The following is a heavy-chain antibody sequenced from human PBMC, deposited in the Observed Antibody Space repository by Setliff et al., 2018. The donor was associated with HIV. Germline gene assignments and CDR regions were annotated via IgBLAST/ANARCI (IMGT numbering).Heavy chain of an antibody. Sequence: ASVKVSCVASGFTFSSYAMHWVRQAPGKGLEWVSSISSSSSNIYYADSVKGRFTISRDKAKNSLYLQMNSLRAEDTAVYYCARDSEDTAWDYYYYMDVWGKGTTVTVSS. CDR3: ARDSEDTAWDYYYYMDV. V-gene: IGHV3-21*01. CDR1: GFTFSSYA. J-gene: IGHJ6*03. CDR2: ISSSSSNI. D-gene: IGHD5-18*01.